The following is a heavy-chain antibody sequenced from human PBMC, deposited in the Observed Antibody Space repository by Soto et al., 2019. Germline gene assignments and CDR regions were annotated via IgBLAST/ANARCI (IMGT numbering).Heavy chain of an antibody. Sequence: SETLSLTCTVSGGPFSNYFWNWIRQPPGKGLEWIGEISHTGNTNYSPSFKSRVTMSVDSSKNQFSLRLTSVTAADTAVYYCARRVRYALLGYWGQGTRVTVSS. CDR2: ISHTGNT. CDR1: GGPFSNYF. J-gene: IGHJ4*02. CDR3: ARRVRYALLGY. D-gene: IGHD2-2*01. V-gene: IGHV4-34*01.